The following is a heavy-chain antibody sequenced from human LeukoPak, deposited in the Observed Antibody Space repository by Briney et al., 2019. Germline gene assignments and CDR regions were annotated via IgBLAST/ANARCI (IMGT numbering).Heavy chain of an antibody. CDR1: GFTFSSYG. Sequence: GRSLRLSCAASGFTFSSYGMHWVRQAPGKGLEWGSYIGGSGTNISYADSVEGRLTISRDNAKNSLYLQLNSLRDDDTAVYYCARDWSYSFDYWGQGTLVTVSS. D-gene: IGHD4-11*01. CDR2: IGGSGTNI. J-gene: IGHJ4*02. V-gene: IGHV3-48*02. CDR3: ARDWSYSFDY.